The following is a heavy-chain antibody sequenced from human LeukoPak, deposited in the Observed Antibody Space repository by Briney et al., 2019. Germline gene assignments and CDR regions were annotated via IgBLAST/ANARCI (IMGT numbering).Heavy chain of an antibody. CDR1: SGSISSYY. CDR3: ARDMVGATRFDY. CDR2: IYYSGST. V-gene: IGHV4-59*01. Sequence: SETLSLTCTVSSGSISSYYWSWIRQPPGKGLEWIGYIYYSGSTNYNPSLKSRVTISVDTSKNQFSLKLSSVTAADTAVYYCARDMVGATRFDYRGQGALVTVSS. J-gene: IGHJ4*02. D-gene: IGHD1-26*01.